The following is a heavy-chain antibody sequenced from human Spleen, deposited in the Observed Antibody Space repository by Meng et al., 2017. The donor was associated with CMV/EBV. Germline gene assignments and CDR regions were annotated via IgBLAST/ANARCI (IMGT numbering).Heavy chain of an antibody. CDR2: ISAYNGNT. J-gene: IGHJ4*02. CDR1: RGSFRRYP. V-gene: IGHV1-18*01. CDR3: ARGRFRSSRDY. Sequence: CNASRGSFRRYPISWVRQAPGQGIEWMEWISAYNGNTKYAQHLQGRVTMTTDTSTTTAYMELRSLRSDDTAVYFCARGRFRSSRDYWGQGTLVTVSS. D-gene: IGHD6-13*01.